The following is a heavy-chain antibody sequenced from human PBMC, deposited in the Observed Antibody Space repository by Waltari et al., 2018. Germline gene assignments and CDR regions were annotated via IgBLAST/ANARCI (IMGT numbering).Heavy chain of an antibody. CDR3: ARAYGDLTFMGWFDP. Sequence: QVQLVQSGAEVKKPGSSVKVSCKASGGTFSSYAISWVRQAPGQGLEWMGGIIPILVIANYAQKFQGRVTITADKSTSTAYMELSSLRSEDTAVYYCARAYGDLTFMGWFDPWGQGTLVTVSS. V-gene: IGHV1-69*10. D-gene: IGHD4-17*01. J-gene: IGHJ5*02. CDR2: IIPILVIA. CDR1: GGTFSSYA.